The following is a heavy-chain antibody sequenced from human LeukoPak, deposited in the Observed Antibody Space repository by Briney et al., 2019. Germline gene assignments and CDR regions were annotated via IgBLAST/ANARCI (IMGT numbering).Heavy chain of an antibody. CDR1: GGTFSSYA. D-gene: IGHD2-2*01. V-gene: IGHV1-69*01. J-gene: IGHJ4*02. Sequence: SVKVSCKASGGTFSSYAISWVRQAPGQGLEWMGGIIPIFGTANYAQKFQGRVTITADESTSTAYMELSSLRSEDTAVYYCAREGCSSTSCYDGMAPLDYWGQGTLVTVSS. CDR2: IIPIFGTA. CDR3: AREGCSSTSCYDGMAPLDY.